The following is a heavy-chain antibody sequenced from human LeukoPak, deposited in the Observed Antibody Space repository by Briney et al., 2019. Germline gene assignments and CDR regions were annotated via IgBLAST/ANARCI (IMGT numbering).Heavy chain of an antibody. V-gene: IGHV3-74*01. D-gene: IGHD3-22*01. CDR1: GFTFSSYW. J-gene: IGHJ6*02. Sequence: PGGSLRLSCAASGFTFSSYWMDWVRQAPGKGLVWVSRINSDGSSTSYADSVKGRFTISRDNAKNTLYLQMNSLRAEDTAVYYCARRPYYDSSGYYYYYYGMDVWGQGTTVTVSS. CDR3: ARRPYYDSSGYYYYYYGMDV. CDR2: INSDGSST.